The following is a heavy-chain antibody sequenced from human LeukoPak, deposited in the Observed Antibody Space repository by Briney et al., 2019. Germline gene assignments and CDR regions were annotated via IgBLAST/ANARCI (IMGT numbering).Heavy chain of an antibody. CDR2: INPNSGGT. D-gene: IGHD6-25*01. CDR1: GYTFTGYY. J-gene: IGHJ6*02. Sequence: ASVKVSCKASGYTFTGYYMHWVRQAPGQGLEWMGWINPNSGGTNYAQKFQGRVTMTRDTSTSTAYMELSRLRSDDTAVYYCARDLTASRPNDYYYYGMDVWGQGTTVTVSS. V-gene: IGHV1-2*02. CDR3: ARDLTASRPNDYYYYGMDV.